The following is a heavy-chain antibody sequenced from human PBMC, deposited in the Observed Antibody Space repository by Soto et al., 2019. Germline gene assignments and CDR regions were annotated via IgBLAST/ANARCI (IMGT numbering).Heavy chain of an antibody. D-gene: IGHD3-9*01. Sequence: ASVKVSCKASGFTFTSSAMQWVRQARGQRLEWIGWIVVGSGNTNYAQKFQERVTITRDMSTSTAYMELSSLRSEDTAVYYCAAGRPRYFDWLSPFYMDVWGKGTTVTVSS. CDR3: AAGRPRYFDWLSPFYMDV. V-gene: IGHV1-58*02. J-gene: IGHJ6*03. CDR1: GFTFTSSA. CDR2: IVVGSGNT.